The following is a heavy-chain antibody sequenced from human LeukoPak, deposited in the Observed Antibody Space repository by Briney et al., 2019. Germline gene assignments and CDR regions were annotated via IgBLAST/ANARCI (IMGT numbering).Heavy chain of an antibody. Sequence: SGGSLRLSCAASGFTISSYGMSWVRQAPGKGLEWVSTISGSSGRTYYADSVKGRFTISRDNSTNTLYLQMNSLRAEDSAVYYCTREAFYSSGWYSLFGYWGQGTLVTVSS. CDR3: TREAFYSSGWYSLFGY. CDR2: ISGSSGRT. V-gene: IGHV3-23*01. J-gene: IGHJ4*02. CDR1: GFTISSYG. D-gene: IGHD6-19*01.